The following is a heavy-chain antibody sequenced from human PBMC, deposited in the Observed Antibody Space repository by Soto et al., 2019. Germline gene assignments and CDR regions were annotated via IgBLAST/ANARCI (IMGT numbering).Heavy chain of an antibody. D-gene: IGHD4-17*01. V-gene: IGHV3-30-3*01. CDR2: ISYDGSNK. Sequence: GGSLRLSCAASGFTFINYAMHWVRQAPVKGLEWVAVISYDGSNKYYADSVKGRFTISRDNSKNTMYLQMNSLSAEDTAVYHCARDQVKGTMTILWGQGTLVTVSS. J-gene: IGHJ4*02. CDR1: GFTFINYA. CDR3: ARDQVKGTMTIL.